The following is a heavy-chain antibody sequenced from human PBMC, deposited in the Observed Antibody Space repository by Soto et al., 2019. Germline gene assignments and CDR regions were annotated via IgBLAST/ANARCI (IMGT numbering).Heavy chain of an antibody. J-gene: IGHJ2*01. CDR2: ISWNSGSI. D-gene: IGHD3-10*01. CDR3: AKTIEGNWYFDL. Sequence: EVQLVESGGGLVQPGRSLRLSCAASGFTFDDYAMHWVRQAPGKGLEWVSGISWNSGSIGYADSVKGRFTISRDNAKNSLYLQMNSLRAEDTALYYCAKTIEGNWYFDLWGRGTLVTVSS. V-gene: IGHV3-9*01. CDR1: GFTFDDYA.